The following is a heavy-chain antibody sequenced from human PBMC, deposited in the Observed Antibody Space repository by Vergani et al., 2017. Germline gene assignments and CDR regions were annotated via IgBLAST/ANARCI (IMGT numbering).Heavy chain of an antibody. J-gene: IGHJ5*02. Sequence: QVQLQQWGAGLLKPSETLSLTFAVYGWPFSGYYWSWIRQPPGKGLEWIGEINHSGSTTYNPPLKSRVTISVDTTNNQFSLRMTSLTAADTAIYYCAGDRDLYCRSTTSCHSWFDPWGQGSLVTVSP. CDR3: AGDRDLYCRSTTSCHSWFDP. CDR2: INHSGST. D-gene: IGHD2/OR15-2a*01. V-gene: IGHV4-34*01. CDR1: GWPFSGYY.